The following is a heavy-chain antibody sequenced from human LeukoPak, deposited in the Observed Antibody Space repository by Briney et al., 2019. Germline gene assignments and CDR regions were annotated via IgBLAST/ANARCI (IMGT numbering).Heavy chain of an antibody. J-gene: IGHJ4*02. Sequence: VASVKVSCKASGYTFTSYDINWVRQATGQGLEWMGWMNPNSGNTGYAQKFQGRVTITRNTSISTAYMELSSLRSEDTAVYYRARGEVGATIDYWGQGTLVTVSS. CDR1: GYTFTSYD. D-gene: IGHD1-26*01. CDR2: MNPNSGNT. CDR3: ARGEVGATIDY. V-gene: IGHV1-8*03.